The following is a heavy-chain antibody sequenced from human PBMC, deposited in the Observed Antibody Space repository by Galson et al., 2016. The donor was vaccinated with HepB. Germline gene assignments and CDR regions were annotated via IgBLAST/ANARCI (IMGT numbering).Heavy chain of an antibody. V-gene: IGHV3-30*03. Sequence: LRLSCAASGFTFSSYSMNWVRQAPGKGLEWLAVISNDGSNKYFADSVKGRFTISRDNSKNTLYLQMNSLRAEDTAVYYCARFIASPWNDYYYYGMDVWGKGTTVTVAS. J-gene: IGHJ6*04. CDR1: GFTFSSYS. CDR2: ISNDGSNK. D-gene: IGHD1-1*01. CDR3: ARFIASPWNDYYYYGMDV.